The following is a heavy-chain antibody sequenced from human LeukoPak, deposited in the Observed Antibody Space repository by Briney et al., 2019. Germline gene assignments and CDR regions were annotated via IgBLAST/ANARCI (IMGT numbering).Heavy chain of an antibody. Sequence: SETLSLTCTVSGGSISSGSYYWSWIRQPAGTGLEWIGRIYTSGSTNYNPSLKSRVTISVDKSKNQFSLKLSSVTAADTAVYYCARESIGVVQHWGQGTLVTVSS. CDR2: IYTSGST. V-gene: IGHV4-61*02. CDR3: ARESIGVVQH. CDR1: GGSISSGSYY. D-gene: IGHD6-19*01. J-gene: IGHJ1*01.